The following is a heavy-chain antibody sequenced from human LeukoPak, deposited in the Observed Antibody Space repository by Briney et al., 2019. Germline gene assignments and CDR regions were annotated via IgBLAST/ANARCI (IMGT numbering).Heavy chain of an antibody. CDR2: IYYSGST. CDR3: ARCSPVHGTQYYFDY. J-gene: IGHJ4*02. V-gene: IGHV4-39*01. CDR1: GGSISSSSYY. Sequence: SETLSLTCTVSGGSISSSSYYWGWIRQPPGKGLEWIGSIYYSGSTYYNPSLKSRVTISVDTSKNRFSLKLSSVTAADTAVYYCARCSPVHGTQYYFDYWGQGTLVAVSS. D-gene: IGHD1-26*01.